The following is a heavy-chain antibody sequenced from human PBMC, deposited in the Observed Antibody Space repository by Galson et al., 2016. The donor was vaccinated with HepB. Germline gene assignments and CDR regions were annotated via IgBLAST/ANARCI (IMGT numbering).Heavy chain of an antibody. J-gene: IGHJ4*02. CDR2: VHHSGTT. CDR3: TSRSVAARRRDY. V-gene: IGHV4-34*01. Sequence: EPLSLTCAVNGGSFTGLYWSWIRQSPRKGLEWIGEVHHSGTTYYNPSLKSRLIISIDTSKRQFSLKLTSINVADAGVYYCTSRSVAARRRDYWGQGTLVIVSP. CDR1: GGSFTGLY. D-gene: IGHD6-6*01.